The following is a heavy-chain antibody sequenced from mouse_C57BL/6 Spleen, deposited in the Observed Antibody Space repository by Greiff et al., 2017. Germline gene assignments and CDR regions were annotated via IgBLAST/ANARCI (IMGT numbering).Heavy chain of an antibody. Sequence: EVKVVESEGGLVQPGSSMKLSCTASGFTFSDYYMAWVRQVPEKGLEWVANINYDGSSTYYLDSLKSRFIISRDNAKNILYLQMSSLKSEDTATYYCARGDYDYDGWAMDYWGQGTSVTVSS. CDR2: INYDGSST. V-gene: IGHV5-16*01. CDR1: GFTFSDYY. CDR3: ARGDYDYDGWAMDY. D-gene: IGHD2-4*01. J-gene: IGHJ4*01.